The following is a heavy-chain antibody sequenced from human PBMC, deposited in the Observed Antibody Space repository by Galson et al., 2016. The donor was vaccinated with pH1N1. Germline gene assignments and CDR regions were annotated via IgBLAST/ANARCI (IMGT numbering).Heavy chain of an antibody. Sequence: SLRLSCAASGFTFTNAWMSWVRQAPGKGLEWVGRIKSKTDGGTTDYAAPVKGRFTISRDDSKKMLYLQINNLKIEDTAVYYYGADVYDFWSVSGDYWGQGTLLTVSS. J-gene: IGHJ4*02. V-gene: IGHV3-15*01. CDR2: IKSKTDGGTT. CDR3: GADVYDFWSVSGDY. CDR1: GFTFTNAW. D-gene: IGHD3-3*01.